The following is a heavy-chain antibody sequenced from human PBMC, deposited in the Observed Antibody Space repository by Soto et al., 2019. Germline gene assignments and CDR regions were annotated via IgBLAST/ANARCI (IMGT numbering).Heavy chain of an antibody. CDR3: AKGRTFFDF. D-gene: IGHD3-16*01. J-gene: IGHJ4*02. V-gene: IGHV3-23*01. Sequence: EVHLLESGGGLVQPGGSLRISCAASGFAFSNYAMTWVRQAPGKGLEWVSDISDGAGATHYADSVKGRFTISRDDSKNTLYLQLDRLTAEDAAVYDCAKGRTFFDFWGQGTLVSVSS. CDR2: ISDGAGAT. CDR1: GFAFSNYA.